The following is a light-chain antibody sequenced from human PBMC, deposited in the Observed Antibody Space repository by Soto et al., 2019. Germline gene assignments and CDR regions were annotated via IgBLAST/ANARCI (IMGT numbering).Light chain of an antibody. CDR2: EVS. Sequence: QSVLTQPASVSGSPGQSITISCTGTSSDVGGYNYVSWYQQHPGKAPKLMIYEVSNRPSGVSNRFSGSKSGNTASLTISGLQAEDEADYYCSSYTSSSTFVFGGGTKLPVL. CDR1: SSDVGGYNY. J-gene: IGLJ2*01. V-gene: IGLV2-14*01. CDR3: SSYTSSSTFV.